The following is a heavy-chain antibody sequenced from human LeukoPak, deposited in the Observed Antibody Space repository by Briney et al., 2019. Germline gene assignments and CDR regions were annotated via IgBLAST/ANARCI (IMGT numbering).Heavy chain of an antibody. J-gene: IGHJ3*02. Sequence: GGSLRLSRAASGFTFSNYALCWVRQAPGKGLEWVSFINSDGDSAYYADFVKGRFTISRDNSKNTLYLQMNSLRAEDTALYYCARRGNAFDIWGQGTMVTVSS. V-gene: IGHV3-23*01. CDR3: ARRGNAFDI. D-gene: IGHD3-16*01. CDR1: GFTFSNYA. CDR2: INSDGDSA.